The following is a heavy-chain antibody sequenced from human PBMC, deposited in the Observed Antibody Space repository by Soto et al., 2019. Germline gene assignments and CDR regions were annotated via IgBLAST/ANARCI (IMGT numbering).Heavy chain of an antibody. CDR1: GGSISSGGYY. CDR2: IYYSGST. J-gene: IGHJ5*02. V-gene: IGHV4-31*03. Sequence: QVQLQESGPGLVKPSQTLSLTCTVSGGSISSGGYYWSWIRQHPGKGLEWIGYIYYSGSTYYNPSLKSRVTIAVDTSKNQFSLKLSSVTAADTAVYYCARERSPWPLLWFEPWGQGTLVTVSS. D-gene: IGHD4-17*01. CDR3: ARERSPWPLLWFEP.